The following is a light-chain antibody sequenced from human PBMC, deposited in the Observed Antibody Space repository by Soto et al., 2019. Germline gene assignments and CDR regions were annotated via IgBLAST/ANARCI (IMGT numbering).Light chain of an antibody. J-gene: IGKJ5*01. CDR2: GAS. V-gene: IGKV3-20*01. CDR3: EQYGSSPPSIT. CDR1: QSVSSNY. Sequence: EIVMTQSPATLSVSPWERATLSCRASQSVSSNYLAWYQQKPGQAPRLLIYGASNRATGIPDRFSGSGSGTDFTLTISSLEPEDFAVYYCEQYGSSPPSITFGQGTRLEIK.